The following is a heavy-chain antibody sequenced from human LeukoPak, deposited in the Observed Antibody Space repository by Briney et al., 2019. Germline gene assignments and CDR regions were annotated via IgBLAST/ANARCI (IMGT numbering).Heavy chain of an antibody. CDR1: GYSFTDYY. V-gene: IGHV1-2*02. Sequence: ASVMVSCKTSGYSFTDYYMHWVRQAPGQGLEWMGWINPNSGGTSSAQKFQGRVTMTRDTSITTVYMEMSWLTSDDTAIYYCARANRLHGGPYLIGPWGQGTLVTVSS. J-gene: IGHJ5*02. CDR2: INPNSGGT. D-gene: IGHD2-21*01. CDR3: ARANRLHGGPYLIGP.